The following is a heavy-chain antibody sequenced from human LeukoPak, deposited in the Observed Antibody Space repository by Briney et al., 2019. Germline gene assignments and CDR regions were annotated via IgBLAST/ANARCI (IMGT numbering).Heavy chain of an antibody. CDR1: GGSFSGYY. CDR3: AGGRRITMVRGVIRNYFDY. Sequence: SETLSLTCAVYGGSFSGYYWSWIRQPPGKGLEWIGEINHSGSTNYNPSLKSRVTISVDTSKNQFSLKLSSVTAADTAVYYCAGGRRITMVRGVIRNYFDYWGQGTLVTVSS. D-gene: IGHD3-10*01. V-gene: IGHV4-34*01. CDR2: INHSGST. J-gene: IGHJ4*02.